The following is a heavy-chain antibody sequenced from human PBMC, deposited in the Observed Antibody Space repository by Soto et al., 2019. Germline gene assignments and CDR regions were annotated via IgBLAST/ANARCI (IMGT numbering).Heavy chain of an antibody. CDR3: ARSGEWELLPDNWFDP. D-gene: IGHD1-26*01. CDR2: IYYSGST. V-gene: IGHV4-59*01. J-gene: IGHJ5*02. CDR1: GGSISSYY. Sequence: SETLSLTCTVSGGSISSYYWSWIRQPPGKGLEWIGYIYYSGSTNYNPSLKSRVTISVDTSKNQFSLKLSSVTAADTAVYYCARSGEWELLPDNWFDPWGQGTLVTVSS.